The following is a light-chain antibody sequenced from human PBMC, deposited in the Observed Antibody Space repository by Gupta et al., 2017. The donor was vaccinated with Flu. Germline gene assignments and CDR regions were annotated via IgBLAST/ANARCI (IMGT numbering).Light chain of an antibody. CDR2: LAS. CDR1: QSGLYSFNNKNY. Sequence: DIVMTQSPDSLAVSLGERATINCKSSQSGLYSFNNKNYLAWYQQKPGQPPKLLIYLASTRESGVPDRFSGSGSGTDFTLTITDLQAEDVAVYYCQQYNYTPRTFGQGTXVEIK. J-gene: IGKJ1*01. CDR3: QQYNYTPRT. V-gene: IGKV4-1*01.